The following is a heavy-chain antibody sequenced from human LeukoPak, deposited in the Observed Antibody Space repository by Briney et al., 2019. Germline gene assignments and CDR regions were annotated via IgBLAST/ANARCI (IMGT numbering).Heavy chain of an antibody. CDR1: GASTSSGGYY. D-gene: IGHD5-18*01. CDR2: IYFSGST. Sequence: SQTLSLTCTVSGASTSSGGYYWSWIRQHPGRGLEWIGSIYFSGSTYYNPSLKSRVTISVDTSKNQFSLKLSSVTAADTAAYYRAAQSEYSYAFDYWGQGTLVTVSS. CDR3: AAQSEYSYAFDY. V-gene: IGHV4-31*03. J-gene: IGHJ4*02.